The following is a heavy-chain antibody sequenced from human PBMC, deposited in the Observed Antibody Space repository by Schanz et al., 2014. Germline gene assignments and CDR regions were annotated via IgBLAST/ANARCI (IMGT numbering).Heavy chain of an antibody. CDR1: GFTVSSNY. CDR3: AKVWGSDYFYPFDY. V-gene: IGHV3-53*01. CDR2: VYMSAAST. J-gene: IGHJ4*02. D-gene: IGHD3-22*01. Sequence: EVQLVESGGGLIQPGGSLRLSCAVSGFTVSSNYMSWVRQAPGKGLEWVSTVYMSAASTRYADSVKGRFIISRDSSKNTLYLQMSSLRAEDTAVYYCAKVWGSDYFYPFDYWGQGTLVTVSP.